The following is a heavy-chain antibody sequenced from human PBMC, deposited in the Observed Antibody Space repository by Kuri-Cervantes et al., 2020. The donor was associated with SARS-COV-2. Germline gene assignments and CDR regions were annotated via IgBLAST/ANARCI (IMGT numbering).Heavy chain of an antibody. CDR1: GYSFTSYW. V-gene: IGHV5-51*01. CDR3: ARVLGGDSSGYVNWFDP. Sequence: GESLKISCKGSGYSFTSYWISWVRQMPGKGLEWMGIIHPGDSDTIYSPSFQGQVTMSVDRSISTAYLQWSSLKASDTAMYYCARVLGGDSSGYVNWFDPWGQGTLVTVSS. D-gene: IGHD3-22*01. J-gene: IGHJ5*02. CDR2: IHPGDSDT.